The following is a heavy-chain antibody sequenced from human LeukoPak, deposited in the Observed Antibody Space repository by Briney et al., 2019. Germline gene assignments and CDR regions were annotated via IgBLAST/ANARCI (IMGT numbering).Heavy chain of an antibody. CDR3: AKVPRQHDNWFDP. V-gene: IGHV3-9*01. CDR2: ITWSSGTL. CDR1: GFTFDDYA. J-gene: IGHJ5*02. D-gene: IGHD3-9*01. Sequence: GGSLRLSCAASGFTFDDYAMHWVRQAPGKGLEWVSGITWSSGTLDYADSVRGRFTISRDDAKNSLYLQMNSLRAEDTAIYYCAKVPRQHDNWFDPWGQGTLVTVSS.